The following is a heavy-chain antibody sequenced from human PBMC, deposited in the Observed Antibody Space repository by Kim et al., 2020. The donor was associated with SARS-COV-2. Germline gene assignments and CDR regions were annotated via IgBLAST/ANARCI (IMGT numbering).Heavy chain of an antibody. CDR1: GGTFSSYA. Sequence: SVKVSCKASGGTFSSYAISWVRQAPGQGLEWMGRIIPILGIANYAQKFQGRVTITADKSTSTAYMELSSLRSEDTAVYYCARVQTMVTEYYYYGMDVWGQGTTVTVSS. D-gene: IGHD4-17*01. CDR2: IIPILGIA. V-gene: IGHV1-69*04. J-gene: IGHJ6*02. CDR3: ARVQTMVTEYYYYGMDV.